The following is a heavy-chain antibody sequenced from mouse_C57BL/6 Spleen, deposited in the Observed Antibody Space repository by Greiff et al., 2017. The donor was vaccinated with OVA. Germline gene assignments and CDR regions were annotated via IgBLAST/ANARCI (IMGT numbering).Heavy chain of an antibody. CDR3: AREGVYYGSSYWYFDV. D-gene: IGHD1-1*01. Sequence: QVQLQQPGAELVRPGSSVKLSCKASGYTFTSYWMDWVKQRPGQGLEWIGNIYPSDSETHYNQKFKDKATLTVDKSSSTAYMQRSSLTSEDSAVYYCAREGVYYGSSYWYFDVWGTGTTVTVSS. CDR2: IYPSDSET. V-gene: IGHV1-61*01. CDR1: GYTFTSYW. J-gene: IGHJ1*03.